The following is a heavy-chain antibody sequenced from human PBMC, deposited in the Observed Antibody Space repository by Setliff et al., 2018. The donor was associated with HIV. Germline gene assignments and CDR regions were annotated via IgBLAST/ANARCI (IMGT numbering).Heavy chain of an antibody. CDR1: GFRFSDYT. CDR2: ISGSGDTI. CDR3: ARDRGRGMAPSGILDYYYMDV. Sequence: GGSLRLSCAPSGFRFSDYTMTWVRQAPGKGLECVSGISGSGDTIYYADSVKGRFTISRDNSKNTLYLQMNSLRAEDSAMYYCARDRGRGMAPSGILDYYYMDVWGKGTTVTVSS. J-gene: IGHJ6*03. V-gene: IGHV3-23*01. D-gene: IGHD6-13*01.